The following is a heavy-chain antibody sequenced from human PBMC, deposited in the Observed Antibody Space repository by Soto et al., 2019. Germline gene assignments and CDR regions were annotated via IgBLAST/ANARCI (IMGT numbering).Heavy chain of an antibody. V-gene: IGHV3-49*04. CDR3: TREYLDFYYYYGMDV. CDR1: GFTFGDYA. CDR2: IRSKAYGGTT. Sequence: LRLSCTAPGFTFGDYAMSWVRQAPGKGLEWVGFIRSKAYGGTTEYAASVKGRFTISRDDSKSIAYLQMNSLKTEDTAVYYCTREYLDFYYYYGMDVWGQGTTVTVSS. D-gene: IGHD3-9*01. J-gene: IGHJ6*02.